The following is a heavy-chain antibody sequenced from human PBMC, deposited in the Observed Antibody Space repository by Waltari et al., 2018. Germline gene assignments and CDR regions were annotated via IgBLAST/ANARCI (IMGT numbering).Heavy chain of an antibody. CDR1: GFTFSSYA. D-gene: IGHD3-10*01. CDR2: ISYDGSNK. V-gene: IGHV3-30-3*01. J-gene: IGHJ4*02. CDR3: ARDFRGGLWFGEIFY. Sequence: QVQLVESGGGVVQPGRSLRLPCAASGFTFSSYAMHWVRQAPGKGLEWVAVISYDGSNKYYADSVKGRFTISRDNSKNTLYLQMNSLRAEDTAVYYCARDFRGGLWFGEIFYWGQGTLVTVSS.